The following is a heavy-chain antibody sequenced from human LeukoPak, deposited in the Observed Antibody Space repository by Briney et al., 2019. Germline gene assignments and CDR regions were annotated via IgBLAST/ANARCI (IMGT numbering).Heavy chain of an antibody. CDR1: GFTFSSYS. CDR3: AKEDTAMVRSPFGVDY. J-gene: IGHJ4*02. CDR2: ISSSSSYI. D-gene: IGHD5-18*01. Sequence: PGESLRLSCAASGFTFSSYSMNWVRQAPGKGLEWVSSISSSSSYIYYADSVKGRFTISRDNAKNSLYLQMNSLRAEDTAVYYCAKEDTAMVRSPFGVDYWGQGTLVTVSS. V-gene: IGHV3-21*01.